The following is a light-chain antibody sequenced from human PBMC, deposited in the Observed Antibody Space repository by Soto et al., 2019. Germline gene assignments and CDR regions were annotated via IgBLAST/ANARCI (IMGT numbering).Light chain of an antibody. CDR1: QSISRW. J-gene: IGKJ1*01. Sequence: DIPMTQSPSTLSASVGDRVTFTCRASQSISRWLAWYQQKPGRAPRLLIYDASILESGVPSRFSGSGSGTEFTLIISSLQPDDVATYYCQHYNSYSTFGQGTKVEIK. CDR2: DAS. V-gene: IGKV1-5*01. CDR3: QHYNSYST.